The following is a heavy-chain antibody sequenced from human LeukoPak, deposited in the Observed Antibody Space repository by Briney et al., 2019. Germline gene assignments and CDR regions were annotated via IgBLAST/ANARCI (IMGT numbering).Heavy chain of an antibody. J-gene: IGHJ4*02. V-gene: IGHV3-48*02. CDR2: ISGSSSII. CDR1: GFTFSSYT. Sequence: GRSLRLSCPASGFTFSSYTMNWVRQAPAKGLEWVSYISGSSSIIYYADSVKGRFTISRDNAKNSLYLQMNSLRDEDTAVYYCARGESLGCWGQGTLVTVSS. D-gene: IGHD3-10*01. CDR3: ARGESLGC.